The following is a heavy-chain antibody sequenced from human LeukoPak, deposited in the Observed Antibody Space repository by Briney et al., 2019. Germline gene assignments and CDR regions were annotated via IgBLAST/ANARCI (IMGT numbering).Heavy chain of an antibody. CDR1: GFTFSSYA. D-gene: IGHD1-1*01. J-gene: IGHJ6*03. CDR3: AKGPGMGSHIYGPYYYYYMDV. V-gene: IGHV3-23*01. Sequence: GGSLRLSCAASGFTFSSYAMSWVRQAPGKGLEWVSAISGSGGSTYYADSVKGRFTISRDNSENTLYLQMNSLRAEDTAVYYCAKGPGMGSHIYGPYYYYYMDVWGKGTTVTVSS. CDR2: ISGSGGST.